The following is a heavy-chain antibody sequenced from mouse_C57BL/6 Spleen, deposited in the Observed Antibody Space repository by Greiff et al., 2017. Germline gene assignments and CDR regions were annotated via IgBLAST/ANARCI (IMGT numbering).Heavy chain of an antibody. CDR1: GYTFTDYE. Sequence: QVQLQQSGAELVRPGASVTLSCKASGYTFTDYEMHWVKQTPVHGLEWIGAIDPETGGTAYNQKFKGKAILTADKSSSTAYMELRSLTSEDSAVYYCTCYYYGSSPYYFDYWGQGTTLTVSS. D-gene: IGHD1-1*01. CDR3: TCYYYGSSPYYFDY. V-gene: IGHV1-15*01. J-gene: IGHJ2*01. CDR2: IDPETGGT.